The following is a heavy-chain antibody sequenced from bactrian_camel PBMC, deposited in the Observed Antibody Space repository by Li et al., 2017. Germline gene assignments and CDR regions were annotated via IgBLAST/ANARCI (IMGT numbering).Heavy chain of an antibody. CDR3: AADGACYPGSWQKDYEYPS. CDR2: IATGAGST. V-gene: IGHV3S40*01. Sequence: VQLVESGGGLVQPGGSLTLSCAASGFRFRGAGMTWVRQAPGKGLEWVSSIATGAGSTYYANSVKGRFTISPDNAKNTVYLQMNSLKPEDTAMYYCAADGACYPGSWQKDYEYPSWGQGTQVTVS. D-gene: IGHD3*01. J-gene: IGHJ4*01. CDR1: GFRFRGAG.